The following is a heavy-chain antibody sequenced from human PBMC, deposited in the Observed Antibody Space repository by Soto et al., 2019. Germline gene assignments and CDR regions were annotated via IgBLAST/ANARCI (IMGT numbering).Heavy chain of an antibody. D-gene: IGHD3-22*01. V-gene: IGHV1-69*13. CDR1: GGTFSSHA. Sequence: SVKVSCKASGGTFSSHAISWVRQAPGQGLEWMGGIIPMFATPNYAEKFQGRLSITADESTTTVYMQLSSLRSQDTAVYYCARQFDYDSRVHYYAYWGQGTLVTVSS. CDR3: ARQFDYDSRVHYYAY. J-gene: IGHJ4*02. CDR2: IIPMFATP.